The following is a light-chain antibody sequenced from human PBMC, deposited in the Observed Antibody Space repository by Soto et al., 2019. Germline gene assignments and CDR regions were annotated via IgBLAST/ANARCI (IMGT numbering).Light chain of an antibody. J-gene: IGKJ1*01. CDR1: QSVSSSY. CDR2: GAS. CDR3: QQYGSSPPVT. Sequence: EIVLSQSPGTLSLSPGERATLSCRAIQSVSSSYLAWYQQKPGQAPRLLIYGASSRATGIPDRFSGSGSGTDFTLTISRLEPEDFAVYYCQQYGSSPPVTFGQGTKVDTK. V-gene: IGKV3-20*01.